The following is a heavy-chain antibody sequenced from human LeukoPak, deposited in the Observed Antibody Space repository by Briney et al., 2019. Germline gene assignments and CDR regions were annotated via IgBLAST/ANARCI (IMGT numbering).Heavy chain of an antibody. J-gene: IGHJ4*02. D-gene: IGHD1-1*01. Sequence: SETLSLTCTVSGDPINSYYWSWLRQPPGKGLEWIGYIYYSGSTDYNASLKSRVTMSIDTSKNQFSLKLSSVTAADTAVYYCARATGTTEYFDYWGQGTLVTVSS. CDR1: GDPINSYY. V-gene: IGHV4-59*01. CDR2: IYYSGST. CDR3: ARATGTTEYFDY.